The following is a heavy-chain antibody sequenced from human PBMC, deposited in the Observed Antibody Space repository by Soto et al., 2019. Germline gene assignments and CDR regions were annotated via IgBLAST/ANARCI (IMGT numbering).Heavy chain of an antibody. CDR3: ARTLLLWFGELSSPTLNWFDP. V-gene: IGHV1-18*01. CDR2: ISAYNGNT. J-gene: IGHJ5*02. CDR1: GYTFTSYG. D-gene: IGHD3-10*01. Sequence: ASVKVSCXASGYTFTSYGISWVRQAPGQGLEWMGWISAYNGNTNYAQKLQGRVTMTTDTSTSTAYMELRSLRSDDTAVYYCARTLLLWFGELSSPTLNWFDPWGQGTLVTVSS.